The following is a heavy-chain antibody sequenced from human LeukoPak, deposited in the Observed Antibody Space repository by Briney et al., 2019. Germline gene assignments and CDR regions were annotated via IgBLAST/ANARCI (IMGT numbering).Heavy chain of an antibody. Sequence: SETLSLTCTVSGGSISSSSAYWGWIRQPPGKGLEWIGSIYYSKNTYYNPSLKSRVTISADTSKNQFSLTLGSVSTTDTAVYYCVSPRGFSYGYFDYWGQGTLVTVSS. V-gene: IGHV4-39*01. D-gene: IGHD5-18*01. CDR2: IYYSKNT. CDR3: VSPRGFSYGYFDY. CDR1: GGSISSSSAY. J-gene: IGHJ4*02.